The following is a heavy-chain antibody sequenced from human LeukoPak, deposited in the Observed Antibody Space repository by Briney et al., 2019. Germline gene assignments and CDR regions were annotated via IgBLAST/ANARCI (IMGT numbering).Heavy chain of an antibody. D-gene: IGHD1-7*01. CDR1: RFTFSSYA. J-gene: IGHJ4*02. Sequence: GGSLRLSCAASRFTFSSYAMSWVRQAPGKGLEWVSGISGSGGSTDYADSVKGRFTISRDNSKNTLYLQMNSLRAEDTAVYYCAKVLVGTTCFEYWGQGTLVTVSS. CDR2: ISGSGGST. CDR3: AKVLVGTTCFEY. V-gene: IGHV3-23*01.